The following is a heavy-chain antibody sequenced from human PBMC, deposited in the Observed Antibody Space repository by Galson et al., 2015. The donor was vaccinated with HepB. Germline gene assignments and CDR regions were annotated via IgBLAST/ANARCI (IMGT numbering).Heavy chain of an antibody. Sequence: QVQLQESGPGLVKPSETLSLTCTVSGGSISSSSYYWGWIRQPPGKGLEWIGSIYYSGSTYYNPSLKSRVTISVDTSKNQFSLKLSSVTAADTAVYYCARDGEWFPFDYWGQGTLVTVSS. CDR1: GGSISSSSYY. V-gene: IGHV4-39*07. CDR3: ARDGEWFPFDY. CDR2: IYYSGST. D-gene: IGHD3-3*01. J-gene: IGHJ4*02.